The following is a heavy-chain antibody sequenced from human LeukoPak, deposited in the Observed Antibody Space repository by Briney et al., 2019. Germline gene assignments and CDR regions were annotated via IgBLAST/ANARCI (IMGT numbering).Heavy chain of an antibody. CDR2: INPSGGST. CDR1: GYTFTSYY. Sequence: ASVKVSCKASGYTFTSYYMHWVRQAPGQGLEWMGIINPSGGSTSYAQKFQGRVTMTRDMSTSTVYMELSSLRSEDTAVYYCARAGVPHYDYVWGSYRYTESATPHYYMDVWGKGTTVTVSS. V-gene: IGHV1-46*01. J-gene: IGHJ6*03. CDR3: ARAGVPHYDYVWGSYRYTESATPHYYMDV. D-gene: IGHD3-16*02.